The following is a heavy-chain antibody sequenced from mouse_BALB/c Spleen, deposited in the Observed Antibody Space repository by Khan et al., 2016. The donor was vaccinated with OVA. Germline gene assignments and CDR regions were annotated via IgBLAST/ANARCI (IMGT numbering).Heavy chain of an antibody. CDR1: GFTFSSYG. CDR2: ISGDSSTI. J-gene: IGHJ2*01. V-gene: IGHV5-17*02. CDR3: ATSYYYGYYFDY. D-gene: IGHD1-1*01. Sequence: EVELVESGGGLVQPGGSRKLSCAASGFTFSSYGMHWVRQAPEKGLEWVAYISGDSSTIYYTDTVKGRFTISRDNPKNTLSLQVTNLKSEDTAMYYCATSYYYGYYFDYWGPGTTLTGSS.